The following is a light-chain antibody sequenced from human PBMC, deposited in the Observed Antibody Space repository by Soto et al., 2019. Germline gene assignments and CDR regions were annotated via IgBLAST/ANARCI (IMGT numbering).Light chain of an antibody. CDR3: QQYNNWPPLYT. CDR2: GAP. J-gene: IGKJ2*01. V-gene: IGKV3-15*01. CDR1: ESVSNK. Sequence: ETVMTQSPATLSVSPGERATLSCRASESVSNKLAWYQQKPGQAPRLLIYGAPTRATDIPARFSGSGSGTEFTLTISSLQSEDFAVYYCQQYNNWPPLYTFGQGTKLEIK.